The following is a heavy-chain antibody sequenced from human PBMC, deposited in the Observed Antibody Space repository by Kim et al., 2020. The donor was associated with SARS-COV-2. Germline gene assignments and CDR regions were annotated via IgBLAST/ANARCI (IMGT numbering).Heavy chain of an antibody. J-gene: IGHJ4*02. CDR2: IYYSGST. CDR3: ARISNGYNVS. Sequence: SETLSLTCTVSGGSISSYYWRWIRQPPGKGLEWIGYIYYSGSTNYNPSLKSRVTISVDTSKNQFSLKLSSVTAADTAVYYCARISNGYNVSWGQGTLVTVSS. CDR1: GGSISSYY. V-gene: IGHV4-59*12. D-gene: IGHD1-20*01.